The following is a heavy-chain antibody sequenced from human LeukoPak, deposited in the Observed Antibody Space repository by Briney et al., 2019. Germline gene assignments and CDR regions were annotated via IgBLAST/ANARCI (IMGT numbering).Heavy chain of an antibody. CDR2: IYYSGST. J-gene: IGHJ5*02. Sequence: SETLSLTCTVSGGSISSYYWSWIRQPPGKGLEWIGYIYYSGSTNYNPSLKSRATISVDTSKNQFSLKLSSVTAADTAVYYCARGGSFSTSWFDPWGQGTLVTVSS. CDR3: ARGGSFSTSWFDP. V-gene: IGHV4-59*01. CDR1: GGSISSYY. D-gene: IGHD1-26*01.